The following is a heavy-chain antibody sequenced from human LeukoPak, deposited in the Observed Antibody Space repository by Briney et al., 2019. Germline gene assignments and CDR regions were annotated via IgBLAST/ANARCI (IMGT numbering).Heavy chain of an antibody. CDR1: GSTFSSYA. CDR3: ARGLQLVPCDY. CDR2: INPNSGGT. V-gene: IGHV1-2*06. Sequence: GSSVKVSCKASGSTFSSYAISWVRQAPGQGLEWMGRINPNSGGTNYAQKFQGRVTMTRDTSISTAYMELSRLRSDDTAVYYCARGLQLVPCDYWGQGTLVTVSS. D-gene: IGHD6-13*01. J-gene: IGHJ4*02.